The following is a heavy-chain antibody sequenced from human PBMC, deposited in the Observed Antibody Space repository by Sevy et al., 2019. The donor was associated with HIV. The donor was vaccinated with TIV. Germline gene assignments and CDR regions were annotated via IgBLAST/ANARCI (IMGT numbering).Heavy chain of an antibody. CDR3: ARDKGQGWFDP. J-gene: IGHJ5*02. CDR2: IKQDGSEK. CDR1: GFTFSNYW. V-gene: IGHV3-7*01. Sequence: GGSLRLSCAASGFTFSNYWMSWVRQAPGKGLEWVANIKQDGSEKYYVDSVKGRFTISRDNAKNSLSLQMNSLRAGDTATYYCARDKGQGWFDPWGQGTLVTVSS.